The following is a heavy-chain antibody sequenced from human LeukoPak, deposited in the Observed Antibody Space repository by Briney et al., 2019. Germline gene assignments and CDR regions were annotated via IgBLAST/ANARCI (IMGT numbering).Heavy chain of an antibody. D-gene: IGHD6-13*01. Sequence: GGSLRLSCSASGFTFSSCAMHWVRQAPGKGLEYVSAISSNGGSTYYADSVKGRFTISRDNSKNTLYLQMSSLRAEDTAVYYCVKDRIAAAAGYWGQGTLVTVSS. V-gene: IGHV3-64D*06. CDR1: GFTFSSCA. CDR3: VKDRIAAAAGY. CDR2: ISSNGGST. J-gene: IGHJ4*02.